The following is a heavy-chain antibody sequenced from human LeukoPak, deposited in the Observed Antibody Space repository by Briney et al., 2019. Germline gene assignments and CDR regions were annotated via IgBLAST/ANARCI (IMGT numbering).Heavy chain of an antibody. CDR2: INPNSGGT. V-gene: IGHV1-2*02. CDR1: GYTFTGYY. D-gene: IGHD6-19*01. J-gene: IGHJ4*02. Sequence: GASVKVSCKASGYTFTGYYMHWVRQAPGQGLEWMGWINPNSGGTNYAQKFQGRVTMTRDTSISTAYMELSRLRSDDTAVYYCARDMVSSGWYWQTDYWGQGTLVTVSS. CDR3: ARDMVSSGWYWQTDY.